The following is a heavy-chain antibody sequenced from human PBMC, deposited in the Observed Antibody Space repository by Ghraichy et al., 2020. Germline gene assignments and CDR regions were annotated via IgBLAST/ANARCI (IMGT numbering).Heavy chain of an antibody. CDR1: GFSFSIYA. V-gene: IGHV3-23*01. D-gene: IGHD6-13*01. J-gene: IGHJ3*02. CDR3: ARGGIGRTMGLDI. Sequence: GGSLRLSCAASGFSFSIYAMTWVRQAPGKGLEWASSITESGGDTYYADTVKGRFTISRDNSKNTLYLQMNSLRVEDTALYYCARGGIGRTMGLDIWGQGTTVTVSS. CDR2: ITESGGDT.